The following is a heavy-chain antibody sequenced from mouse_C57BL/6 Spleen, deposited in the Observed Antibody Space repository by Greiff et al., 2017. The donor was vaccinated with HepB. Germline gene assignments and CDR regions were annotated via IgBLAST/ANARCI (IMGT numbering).Heavy chain of an antibody. D-gene: IGHD3-2*02. CDR2: IYPGSGST. CDR3: ASRLRAMDY. J-gene: IGHJ4*01. Sequence: QVHVKQSGAELVKPGASVKMSCKASGYTFTSYWITWVKQRPGQGLEWIGDIYPGSGSTNYNEKFKSKATLTVDTSSSTAYMQLSSLTSEDSAVYYCASRLRAMDYWGQGTSVTVSS. CDR1: GYTFTSYW. V-gene: IGHV1-55*01.